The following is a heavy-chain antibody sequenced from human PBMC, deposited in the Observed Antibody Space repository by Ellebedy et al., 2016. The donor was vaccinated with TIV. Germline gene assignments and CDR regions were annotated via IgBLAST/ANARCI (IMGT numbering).Heavy chain of an antibody. D-gene: IGHD4-23*01. J-gene: IGHJ4*02. CDR3: ARGTTTVVTRVGH. V-gene: IGHV3-11*01. CDR2: ISGTGRTV. CDR1: GFTFSDYY. Sequence: GESLKISXAASGFTFSDYYMSWIRQAPGKGLEWVSYISGTGRTVDYSDSVKGRFTISRDNAKNSLSLHMNSLRAEDTAVYYCARGTTTVVTRVGHWGQGTLVTVSS.